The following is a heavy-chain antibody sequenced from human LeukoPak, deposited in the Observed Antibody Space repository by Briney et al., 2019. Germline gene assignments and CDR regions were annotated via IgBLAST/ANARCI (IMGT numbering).Heavy chain of an antibody. CDR3: ARVIRAAPGKGYFDY. D-gene: IGHD6-13*01. Sequence: GGSLRLSCATSGFIFSTYALSWVRQAPGKGLEWASGISGSGGSTYHADSVKGRFTISRDSSKNTLYLQMNSLRAEDTAIYYCARVIRAAPGKGYFDYWGQGTLVTVSS. V-gene: IGHV3-23*01. CDR2: ISGSGGST. J-gene: IGHJ4*02. CDR1: GFIFSTYA.